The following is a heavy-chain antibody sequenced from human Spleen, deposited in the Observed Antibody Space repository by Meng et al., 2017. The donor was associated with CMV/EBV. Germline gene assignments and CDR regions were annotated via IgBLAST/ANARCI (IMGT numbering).Heavy chain of an antibody. CDR2: INTDGSGT. CDR1: GFTFSSSW. J-gene: IGHJ6*02. CDR3: ARNFAGGLDV. Sequence: GESLKIFCAASGFTFSSSWLHWARQAPGKGVVWVSRINTDGSGTGYADSVKGRFTISRDNAKNTLYLQMNNLRAEDTAVYYCARNFAGGLDVWGQGTTVTVSS. D-gene: IGHD2/OR15-2a*01. V-gene: IGHV3-74*01.